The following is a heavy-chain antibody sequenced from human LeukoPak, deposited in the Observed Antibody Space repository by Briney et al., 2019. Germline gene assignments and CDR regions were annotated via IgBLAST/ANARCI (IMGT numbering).Heavy chain of an antibody. Sequence: PGGSLRLSCAASGFRFSYYGMHWVRQAPGKGLGCVGVISYDGSNKYYADSVKGRFTISRDSSKNTLYLQMNSLRAEDTAVYYCASHYDTSGYHYFDFRGQGTLVTVSS. CDR3: ASHYDTSGYHYFDF. CDR1: GFRFSYYG. J-gene: IGHJ4*02. CDR2: ISYDGSNK. V-gene: IGHV3-30*19. D-gene: IGHD3-22*01.